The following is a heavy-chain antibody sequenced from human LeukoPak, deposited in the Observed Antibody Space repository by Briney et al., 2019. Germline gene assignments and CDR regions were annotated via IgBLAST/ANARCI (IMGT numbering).Heavy chain of an antibody. CDR1: GFTFSSYA. Sequence: GGSLRLSCAASGFTFSSYAMHWVRQAPGKGLEYVSAISSNGGSTYYANSVKGRFTISRDNSKNTLYLQMGSLRAEDMAVYYCAREPHSSRDYYYYSMDVWGQGTTVTVSS. D-gene: IGHD6-13*01. J-gene: IGHJ6*02. V-gene: IGHV3-64*01. CDR3: AREPHSSRDYYYYSMDV. CDR2: ISSNGGST.